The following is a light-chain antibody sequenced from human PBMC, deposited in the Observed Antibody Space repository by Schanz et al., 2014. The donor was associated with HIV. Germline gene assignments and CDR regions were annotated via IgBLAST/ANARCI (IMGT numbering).Light chain of an antibody. J-gene: IGLJ2*01. CDR1: SSNIGSNY. Sequence: QSVLTQPPSASGTPGQRVTISCSGSSSNIGSNYVYWYQQLPGTAPKLLMYSNDQRSSGVPDRFSGSKSGTSASLAISGFQYEDEADYSCKSLDTSVSGVVFRGGTKLPVL. CDR2: SND. V-gene: IGLV1-47*02. CDR3: KSLDTSVSGVV.